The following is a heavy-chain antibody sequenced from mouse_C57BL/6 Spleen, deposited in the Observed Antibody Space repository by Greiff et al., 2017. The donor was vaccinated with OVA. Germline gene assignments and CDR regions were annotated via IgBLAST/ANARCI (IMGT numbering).Heavy chain of an antibody. CDR1: GYTFTDYY. CDR2: INPNNGGT. Sequence: DVKLVESGPELVKPGASVKISCKASGYTFTDYYMNWVKQSHGKSLEWIGDINPNNGGTSYNQKFKGKATLTVDKSSSTAYMELRSLTSEDSAVYYCARNYGYDVGGFAYWGQGTLVTVSA. V-gene: IGHV1-26*01. J-gene: IGHJ3*01. CDR3: ARNYGYDVGGFAY. D-gene: IGHD2-2*01.